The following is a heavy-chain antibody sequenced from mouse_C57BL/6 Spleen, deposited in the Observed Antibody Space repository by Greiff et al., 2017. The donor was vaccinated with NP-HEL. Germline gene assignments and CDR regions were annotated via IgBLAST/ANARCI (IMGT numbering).Heavy chain of an antibody. D-gene: IGHD3-3*01. J-gene: IGHJ2*01. CDR1: GYAFSSSW. V-gene: IGHV1-82*01. CDR2: IYPGDGDT. Sequence: QVQLKESGPELVKPGASVKISCKASGYAFSSSWMNWVQQRPGKGLEWIGRIYPGDGDTNYNGTFKGKATLTADKSSSTAYMQLSSLTSEDSAVYFCARWGWVYYFDYWGQGTTLTVSS. CDR3: ARWGWVYYFDY.